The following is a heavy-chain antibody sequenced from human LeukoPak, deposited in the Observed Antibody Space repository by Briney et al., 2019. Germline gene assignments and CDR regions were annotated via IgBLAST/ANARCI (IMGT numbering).Heavy chain of an antibody. CDR1: GFSFSSYN. CDR2: IFSSSTYK. J-gene: IGHJ4*02. Sequence: GGSLRLSCAASGFSFSSYNMNWVRQAPGKGLEWVSFIFSSSTYKYYTDSVEGRFTISRDNAKNSLYLQMNSLRAEDTAVYYCARDFYDGFALDYWGQGTLVTVSS. D-gene: IGHD2/OR15-2a*01. CDR3: ARDFYDGFALDY. V-gene: IGHV3-21*01.